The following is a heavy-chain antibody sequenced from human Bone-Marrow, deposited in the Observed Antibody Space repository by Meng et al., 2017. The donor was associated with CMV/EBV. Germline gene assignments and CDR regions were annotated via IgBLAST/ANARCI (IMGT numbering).Heavy chain of an antibody. CDR3: AKSGRSSKPYHFDF. Sequence: ASGFIFSNHGMNWVRQAPGKGLEWVAVDWYDGSHKYHADSVKGRFTISRDNSKNTLYLQMNSLRADDTAVYYCAKSGRSSKPYHFDFWGQGALVTVSS. D-gene: IGHD6-6*01. V-gene: IGHV3-33*06. CDR1: GFIFSNHG. J-gene: IGHJ4*02. CDR2: DWYDGSHK.